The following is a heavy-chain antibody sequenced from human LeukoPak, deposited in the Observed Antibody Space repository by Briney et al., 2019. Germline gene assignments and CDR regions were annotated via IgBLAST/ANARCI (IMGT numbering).Heavy chain of an antibody. J-gene: IGHJ6*02. CDR3: ARVGPNNYYGSGSYYLPGFYYYYYGMDV. CDR1: GYTLTGHS. V-gene: IGHV1-2*02. Sequence: VASVKVSCKASGYTLTGHSMHWVRQAPGQGLEWMGWMNPNSGGTNYAQKLQGRVTMTTDTSTSTAYMELRSLRSDDTAVYYCARVGPNNYYGSGSYYLPGFYYYYYGMDVWGQGTTVTVSS. CDR2: MNPNSGGT. D-gene: IGHD3-10*01.